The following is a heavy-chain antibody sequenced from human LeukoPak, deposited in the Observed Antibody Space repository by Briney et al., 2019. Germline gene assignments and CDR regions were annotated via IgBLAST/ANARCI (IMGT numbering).Heavy chain of an antibody. CDR2: IGSSGGGI. Sequence: GGSLRLSCAASGFTFSTYTMYWVRHPPGKSLEWVSIIGSSGGGIHYADSVKGRFTISRDNSKNALYPQMNSLRVEDTAVYYCAIDPNWGTHSWGQGVLVTVSS. V-gene: IGHV3-23*01. D-gene: IGHD7-27*01. J-gene: IGHJ4*02. CDR1: GFTFSTYT. CDR3: AIDPNWGTHS.